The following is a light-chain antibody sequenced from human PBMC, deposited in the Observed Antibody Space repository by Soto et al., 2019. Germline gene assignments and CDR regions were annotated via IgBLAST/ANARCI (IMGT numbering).Light chain of an antibody. V-gene: IGLV2-11*01. J-gene: IGLJ3*02. CDR2: DVS. CDR3: CSYAGSNTSV. CDR1: SSDVGGYNY. Sequence: QSALTQPRSVSGSPGQSVTISCTGTSSDVGGYNYVSWYQQHPGKAPKLMIYDVSKRPSGVPDRFSGSKSGNTASLTISGLQAEDEADYSCCSYAGSNTSVFGGGTKVTVL.